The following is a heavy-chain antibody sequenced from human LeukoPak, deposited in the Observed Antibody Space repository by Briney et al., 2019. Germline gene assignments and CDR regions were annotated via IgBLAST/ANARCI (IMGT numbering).Heavy chain of an antibody. J-gene: IGHJ4*02. CDR1: GYTFTSYY. CDR2: INPSGGST. Sequence: ASVKVSCKASGYTFTSYYMHWVRQAPGQGLEWMGIINPSGGSTNYAQEFQGRVTITADEFMSTVYMELSSLRSEDTAVYYCARHSGYHSTMYLDYWGQGTLVTVSS. D-gene: IGHD3-22*01. CDR3: ARHSGYHSTMYLDY. V-gene: IGHV1-46*01.